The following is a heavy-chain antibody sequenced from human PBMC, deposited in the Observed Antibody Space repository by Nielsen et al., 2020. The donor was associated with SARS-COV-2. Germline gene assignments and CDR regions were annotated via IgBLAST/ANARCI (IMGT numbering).Heavy chain of an antibody. D-gene: IGHD4-17*01. CDR3: AKDIWNYGDYGGGVDY. V-gene: IGHV3-53*05. CDR2: IYSGGST. CDR1: GFTVSSNY. Sequence: GGSLRLSCAASGFTVSSNYMSWVRQAPGKGLEWVSVIYSGGSTYYADSVKGRFTISRDNSKNTLYLQMNSLRAEDTALYYCAKDIWNYGDYGGGVDYWGQGTLVTVSS. J-gene: IGHJ4*02.